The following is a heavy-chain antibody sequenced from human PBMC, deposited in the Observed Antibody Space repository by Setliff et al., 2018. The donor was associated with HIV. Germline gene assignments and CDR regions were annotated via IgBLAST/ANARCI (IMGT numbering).Heavy chain of an antibody. CDR3: ARGGRKDLTDN. V-gene: IGHV4-31*03. J-gene: IGHJ4*02. CDR2: IYHSGIT. CDR1: GGSISSGGYY. Sequence: SETLSLTCTVSGGSISSGGYYWSWIRQHPGKGLEWIGYIYHSGITYYNPSLKSRVTISLDTSKNQFSLKLSSVTAADTAIYYCARGGRKDLTDNWGQGTLVTVSS. D-gene: IGHD3-16*01.